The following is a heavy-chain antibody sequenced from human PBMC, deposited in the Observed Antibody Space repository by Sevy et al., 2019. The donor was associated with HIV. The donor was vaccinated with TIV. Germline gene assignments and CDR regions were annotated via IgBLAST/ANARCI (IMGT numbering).Heavy chain of an antibody. CDR3: AAYPIVVVPAAEYYFDY. Sequence: GESLKISCKGSGYTFSNYWIGWVRQMPGKGLEWMGVIYPGDSVTRYSPSFQGQVTMSADKSTRTAFLQWCSLKTSDTAIYYCAAYPIVVVPAAEYYFDYWGQGTLVTVSS. CDR1: GYTFSNYW. D-gene: IGHD2-2*01. V-gene: IGHV5-51*01. CDR2: IYPGDSVT. J-gene: IGHJ4*02.